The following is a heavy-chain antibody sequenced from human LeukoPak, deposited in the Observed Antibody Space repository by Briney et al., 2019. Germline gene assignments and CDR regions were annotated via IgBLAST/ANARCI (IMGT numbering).Heavy chain of an antibody. CDR2: INHSGST. J-gene: IGHJ6*03. CDR3: ARGNMWDYRRYYYYMDV. D-gene: IGHD4-11*01. CDR1: GGSFSRYY. V-gene: IGHV4-34*01. Sequence: SETLSLTCAVNGGSFSRYYWSWIRQPPGKGLGWIGEINHSGSTNYNPSLKSRVTISVDTSKNQFSLKLNFVTAADTAIYYCARGNMWDYRRYYYYMDVWGKGTTVTVSS.